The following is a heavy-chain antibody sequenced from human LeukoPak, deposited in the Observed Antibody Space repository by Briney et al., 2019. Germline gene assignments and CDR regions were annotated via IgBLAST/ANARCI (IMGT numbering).Heavy chain of an antibody. J-gene: IGHJ4*02. CDR1: GFTFSNYW. V-gene: IGHV3-74*03. Sequence: GGSLRLSCAASGFTFSNYWMHWVRQAPGKGLVWVSLITGDGTSATYADSVKGRFTISRDNAKNTLYLRMNSLRAEDTAVYYCARDQNRNIFDYWGQGALVTVFS. D-gene: IGHD1/OR15-1a*01. CDR2: ITGDGTSA. CDR3: ARDQNRNIFDY.